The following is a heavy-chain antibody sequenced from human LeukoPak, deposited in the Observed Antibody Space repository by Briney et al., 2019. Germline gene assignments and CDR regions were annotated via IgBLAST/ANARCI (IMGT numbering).Heavy chain of an antibody. CDR3: ARDRHMVRGVINWFDP. J-gene: IGHJ5*02. D-gene: IGHD3-10*01. CDR2: ISAYNGNT. Sequence: GASVKVSCKASGYTFTSYGISWVRQAPGQGLEWMGWISAYNGNTNYAQKLQGRVTMTTDTSTSTAYMELRSLRSDDTAVCYCARDRHMVRGVINWFDPWGQGTLVTVSS. V-gene: IGHV1-18*01. CDR1: GYTFTSYG.